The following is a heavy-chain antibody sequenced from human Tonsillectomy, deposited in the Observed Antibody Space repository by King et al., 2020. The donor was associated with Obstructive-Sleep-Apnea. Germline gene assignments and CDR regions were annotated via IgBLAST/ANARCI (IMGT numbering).Heavy chain of an antibody. D-gene: IGHD3-22*01. Sequence: QLVQSGAEVKKPGASVKVSCKASGYTFTSYGISWVRQAPGQGLEWMGWISAYNGNTNYAQKLQGRVTMTTDPSTSTAYMELRSLRSDDTAVYYCASGGEYYYDSSGYYYLAEYFQHWGQGTLVTVSS. V-gene: IGHV1-18*04. CDR1: GYTFTSYG. CDR2: ISAYNGNT. J-gene: IGHJ1*01. CDR3: ASGGEYYYDSSGYYYLAEYFQH.